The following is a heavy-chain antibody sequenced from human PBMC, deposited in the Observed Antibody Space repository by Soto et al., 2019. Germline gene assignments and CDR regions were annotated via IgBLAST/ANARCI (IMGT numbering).Heavy chain of an antibody. Sequence: GGSLRLSCAASGFTFSSYAMSWVRQAPGKGLEWVSAISGSGGSTYYADSVKGRFTISRDNSKNTLYLQMNSLRAEDTAVYYCAIYYDILTGYPIGGTYWGQGTLVTVSS. CDR1: GFTFSSYA. CDR3: AIYYDILTGYPIGGTY. CDR2: ISGSGGST. D-gene: IGHD3-9*01. J-gene: IGHJ4*02. V-gene: IGHV3-23*01.